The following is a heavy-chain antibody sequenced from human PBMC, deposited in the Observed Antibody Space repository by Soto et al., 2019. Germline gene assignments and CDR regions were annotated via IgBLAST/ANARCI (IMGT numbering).Heavy chain of an antibody. CDR2: ISWDGGST. D-gene: IGHD1-26*01. CDR1: GFTFDDYT. CDR3: AKDFSYGRYYYYGMDV. V-gene: IGHV3-43*01. Sequence: GGSLRLSCAASGFTFDDYTMHWVRQAPGKGLEWVPLISWDGGSTYYADSVKGRFTISRDNSKNSLYLQMNSLRTEDTALYYCAKDFSYGRYYYYGMDVWGQGTTVTVSS. J-gene: IGHJ6*02.